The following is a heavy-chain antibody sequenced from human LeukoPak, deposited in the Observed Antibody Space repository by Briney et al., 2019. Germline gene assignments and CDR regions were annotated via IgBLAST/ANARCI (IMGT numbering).Heavy chain of an antibody. J-gene: IGHJ4*02. D-gene: IGHD3-16*01. CDR1: GFIFSSYS. V-gene: IGHV3-21*01. CDR3: TRAADHHGGFDY. Sequence: GGSLRLSCAASGFIFSSYSMNWVRQAPGKGLEWASSLSFVTTYIYYADSVKGRFTISRDNAKNSLYLQMNSLRAEDTAVYYCTRAADHHGGFDYWGPGTLVTVSS. CDR2: LSFVTTYI.